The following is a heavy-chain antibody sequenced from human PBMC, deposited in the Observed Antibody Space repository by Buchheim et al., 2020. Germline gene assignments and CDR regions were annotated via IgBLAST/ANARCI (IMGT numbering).Heavy chain of an antibody. J-gene: IGHJ5*02. CDR3: ARHDSLRVVVDH. CDR2: MYYSGST. CDR1: GASVTSSVSY. D-gene: IGHD3-22*01. Sequence: QLQLQESGPGLVKSSETLSLTCTVSGASVTSSVSYWGWIRQPPGKGLEWIGSMYYSGSTYYNPSLRSRVTHSMDTSKNQFSLRLSSVTAADTAIYYCARHDSLRVVVDHWGQGTL. V-gene: IGHV4-39*01.